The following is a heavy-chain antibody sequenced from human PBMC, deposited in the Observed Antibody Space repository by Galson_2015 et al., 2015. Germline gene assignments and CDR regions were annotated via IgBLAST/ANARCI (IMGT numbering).Heavy chain of an antibody. J-gene: IGHJ5*02. Sequence: SVKVSCKASGYTFTNYYIHWVRQAPGQGLEWMGKINPSGSSTTYAQKFQGRVTMTSDTSTSTVYMELSSLRSEDTAMYYCARVGGYYYDSSGYYYFNPWSQGTLVTVSS. CDR2: INPSGSST. V-gene: IGHV1-46*01. CDR3: ARVGGYYYDSSGYYYFNP. D-gene: IGHD3-22*01. CDR1: GYTFTNYY.